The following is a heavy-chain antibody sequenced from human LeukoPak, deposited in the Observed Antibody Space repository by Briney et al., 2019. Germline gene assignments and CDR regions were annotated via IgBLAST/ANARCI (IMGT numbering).Heavy chain of an antibody. CDR3: ARGYSLRGAFDI. CDR1: GFPFNTYW. D-gene: IGHD2-15*01. CDR2: MNQDGSEK. J-gene: IGHJ3*02. Sequence: PGGSLRLSCAASGFPFNTYWMNWVRQAPGKGLEWVAIMNQDGSEKYYVDSLKGRFTISRDNAKNSLYLQMSSLRAEDTAVYYCARGYSLRGAFDIWGHGTMVTVSS. V-gene: IGHV3-7*01.